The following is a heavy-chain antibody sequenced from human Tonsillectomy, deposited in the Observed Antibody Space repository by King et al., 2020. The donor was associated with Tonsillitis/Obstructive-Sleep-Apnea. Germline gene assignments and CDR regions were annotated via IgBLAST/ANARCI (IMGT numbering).Heavy chain of an antibody. CDR1: GYTFTRNG. CDR2: ISTYNGNT. CDR3: ARDDGYVGWFDP. J-gene: IGHJ5*02. V-gene: IGHV1-18*01. Sequence: QVQLVESGAEVKKPGASVKVSCKAFGYTFTRNGFSWVRQAPGQGLEWMGWISTYNGNTNYAQKLQGRVTMTTDTSTSTAYMELRSLRSDDTAVYYCARDDGYVGWFDPWGQGTLVTVSS. D-gene: IGHD6-13*01.